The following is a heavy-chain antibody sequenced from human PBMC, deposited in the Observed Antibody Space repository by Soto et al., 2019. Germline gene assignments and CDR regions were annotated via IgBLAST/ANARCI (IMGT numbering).Heavy chain of an antibody. D-gene: IGHD2-21*02. Sequence: QVQLVESGGGVVQPGGSLKLSCTASGFIFGRFGMHWVRQPPGKGLDWVAVIWTDGSNKLYADSVQGRLTISRDKSENTLYLEMAGMRADETAVYYCARDHENGFGDCVPAGIDYWGQGTLVPVYS. CDR2: IWTDGSNK. CDR3: ARDHENGFGDCVPAGIDY. J-gene: IGHJ4*02. CDR1: GFIFGRFG. V-gene: IGHV3-33*01.